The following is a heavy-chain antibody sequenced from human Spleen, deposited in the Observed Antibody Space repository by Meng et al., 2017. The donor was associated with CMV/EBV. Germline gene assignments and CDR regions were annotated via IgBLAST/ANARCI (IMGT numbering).Heavy chain of an antibody. V-gene: IGHV4-38-2*02. CDR1: GYSISSGYY. J-gene: IGHJ4*02. Sequence: SQTLSLTCTVSGYSISSGYYWGWVRQPPGKGLEWIGSIYHSGSTYYNPSLKSRVTISVDTSKNQFSLKLSSVTAADTAVYYCARARFDYWGQGTLVTVSS. CDR2: IYHSGST. CDR3: ARARFDY.